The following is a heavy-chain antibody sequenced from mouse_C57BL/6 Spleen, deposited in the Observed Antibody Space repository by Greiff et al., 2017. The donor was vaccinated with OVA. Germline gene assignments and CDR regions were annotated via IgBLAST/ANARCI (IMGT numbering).Heavy chain of an antibody. CDR1: GFSLTSYG. V-gene: IGHV2-2*01. J-gene: IGHJ4*01. D-gene: IGHD2-1*01. CDR2: IWSGGST. Sequence: QVHVKQSGPGLVQPSQSLSITCTVSGFSLTSYGVHWVRQSPGKGLEWLGVIWSGGSTDYNAAFISRLSISKDNSKSQVFFKMNSLQADDTAIYYCATYGNQLREYYAMDYWGQGTSVTVSS. CDR3: ATYGNQLREYYAMDY.